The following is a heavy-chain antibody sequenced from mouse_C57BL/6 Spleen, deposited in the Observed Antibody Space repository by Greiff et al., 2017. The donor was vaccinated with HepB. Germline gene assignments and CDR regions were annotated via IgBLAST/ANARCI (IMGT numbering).Heavy chain of an antibody. V-gene: IGHV5-6*01. J-gene: IGHJ1*03. CDR1: GFTFSSYG. CDR2: ISSGGSYT. CDR3: ARHSRMMVTPNWYFDV. Sequence: DVQLQESGGDLVKPGGSLKLSCAASGFTFSSYGMSWVRQTPDKRLEWVATISSGGSYTYYPDSVKGRFTISRDNAKNTLHLQMSSLKSEDTAMYYCARHSRMMVTPNWYFDVWGTGTTVTVSS. D-gene: IGHD2-3*01.